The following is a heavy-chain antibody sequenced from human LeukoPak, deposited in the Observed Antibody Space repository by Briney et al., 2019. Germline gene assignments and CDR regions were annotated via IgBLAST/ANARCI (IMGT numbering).Heavy chain of an antibody. J-gene: IGHJ4*02. D-gene: IGHD6-13*01. CDR2: IRPSNGNR. CDR1: GYDFSTYG. Sequence: ASVKVSCRTSGYDFSTYGITWVRQAPGQGLEYMGWIRPSNGNRNYAQKVQDRVTLTTDTSTSTVYMKLRSLRSDDTAVYYCARDLGIAAAASRYYFDYWGQGTLVTVSS. V-gene: IGHV1-18*01. CDR3: ARDLGIAAAASRYYFDY.